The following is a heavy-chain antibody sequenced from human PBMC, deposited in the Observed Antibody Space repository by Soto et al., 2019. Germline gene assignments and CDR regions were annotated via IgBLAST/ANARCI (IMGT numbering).Heavy chain of an antibody. J-gene: IGHJ5*02. V-gene: IGHV4-39*02. CDR2: VYHSGGS. D-gene: IGHD2-15*01. CDR1: GVSIHNSHSF. CDR3: GRVVEGATRHTDSDS. Sequence: SDTLSLTCAVSGVSIHNSHSFWGWIRQPPGKGLEFIGSVYHSGGSYYNPSLKGRVTISVDTSNNQISLRVNSVTAADTAVYYCGRVVEGATRHTDSDSWGQGMLVTVSS.